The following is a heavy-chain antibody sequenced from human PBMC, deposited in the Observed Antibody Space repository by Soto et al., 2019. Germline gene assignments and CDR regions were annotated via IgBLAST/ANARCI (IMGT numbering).Heavy chain of an antibody. D-gene: IGHD1-26*01. V-gene: IGHV1-18*01. CDR2: ISAYNGNT. J-gene: IGHJ6*02. CDR3: ARDPGPGLEPLNNHYYYYGMDF. Sequence: ASVKVSCKASGYTFTSYGISWVRQAPGQGLEWMGWISAYNGNTNYAQKLQGRVTMTTDTSTSTAYMELRSLRSDDTAEYYCARDPGPGLEPLNNHYYYYGMDFWGQGTTVTVSS. CDR1: GYTFTSYG.